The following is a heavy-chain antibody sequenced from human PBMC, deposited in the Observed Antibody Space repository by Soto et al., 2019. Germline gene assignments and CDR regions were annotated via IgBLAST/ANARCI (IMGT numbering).Heavy chain of an antibody. Sequence: PGGSLRLSCAASGFTFSDYYMSWIRQAPGKGLEWVSYISSSGSTIYYADSVKGRFTISRDNSKNTLFLQLNSLRAEDTAVYYCARKYYFGSGSYLYYSDYWGQGRLVTVSS. J-gene: IGHJ4*02. CDR2: ISSSGSTI. CDR3: ARKYYFGSGSYLYYSDY. V-gene: IGHV3-11*01. CDR1: GFTFSDYY. D-gene: IGHD3-10*01.